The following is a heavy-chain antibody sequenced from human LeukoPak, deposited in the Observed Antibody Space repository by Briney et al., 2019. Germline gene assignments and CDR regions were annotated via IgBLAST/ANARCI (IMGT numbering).Heavy chain of an antibody. CDR3: VKNNGWFHLAQ. CDR1: GFTFSDYY. Sequence: GGSLRLSCAASGFTFSDYYVSWIRQAPGKGLEWVGHIKTDGSETYYLDSLRGRFSISRDNTNNALYLQMNSLRVEDTAVYYCVKNNGWFHLAQWGQGTLVTVSS. J-gene: IGHJ4*02. D-gene: IGHD6-19*01. CDR2: IKTDGSET. V-gene: IGHV3-7*03.